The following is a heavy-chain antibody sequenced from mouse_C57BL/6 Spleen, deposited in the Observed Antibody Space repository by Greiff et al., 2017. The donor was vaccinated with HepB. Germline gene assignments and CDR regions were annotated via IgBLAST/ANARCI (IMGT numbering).Heavy chain of an antibody. Sequence: VQLQQSGAELARPGASVKLSCKASGYTFTSYGISWVKQRTGQGLEWIGEIYPRSGNTYYTEKFKGKATLTADKSSSTAYMELRSLTSEDSAVFFCARWSDYGAWFAYWGQGTLVTVSA. CDR3: ARWSDYGAWFAY. J-gene: IGHJ3*01. V-gene: IGHV1-81*01. D-gene: IGHD2-4*01. CDR1: GYTFTSYG. CDR2: IYPRSGNT.